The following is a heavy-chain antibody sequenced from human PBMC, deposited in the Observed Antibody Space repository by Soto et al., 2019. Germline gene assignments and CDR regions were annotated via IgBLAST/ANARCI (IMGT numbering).Heavy chain of an antibody. J-gene: IGHJ4*02. CDR1: GGTFSSYT. CDR2: IIPILGIA. V-gene: IGHV1-69*04. Sequence: GASVKVSCKASGGTFSSYTISWVRQAPGQGLEWMGRIIPILGIANYAQKFQGRVTITADKSTSTAYMELSSLRSEDTAVYYCARDLDYSNYNPWYFDYWGQGTLVTVSS. D-gene: IGHD4-4*01. CDR3: ARDLDYSNYNPWYFDY.